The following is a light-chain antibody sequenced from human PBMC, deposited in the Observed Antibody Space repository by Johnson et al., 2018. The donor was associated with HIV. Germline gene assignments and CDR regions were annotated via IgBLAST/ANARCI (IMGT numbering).Light chain of an antibody. CDR1: SSNIGNNY. CDR2: ETN. CDR3: GTWDSSLSAYV. J-gene: IGLJ1*01. V-gene: IGLV1-51*01. Sequence: VLTQPPSVSAAPGQRVTISCSGSSSNIGNNYVSWYQQLPGTAPKLLIYETNKRPSEIPDRFSGSKSGTSATLGITGLQTEDEAEYYCGTWDSSLSAYVFGTGTKVTVL.